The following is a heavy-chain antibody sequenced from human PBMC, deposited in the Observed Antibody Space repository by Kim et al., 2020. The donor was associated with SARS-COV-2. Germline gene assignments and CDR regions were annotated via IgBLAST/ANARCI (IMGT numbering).Heavy chain of an antibody. CDR3: ARWETDYYGSGSWDY. V-gene: IGHV4-39*01. J-gene: IGHJ4*02. Sequence: PSLKSRVTIPVDTAKNQFSLKLSFVTAADTAVYYCARWETDYYGSGSWDYWGQGTLVTVSS. D-gene: IGHD3-10*01.